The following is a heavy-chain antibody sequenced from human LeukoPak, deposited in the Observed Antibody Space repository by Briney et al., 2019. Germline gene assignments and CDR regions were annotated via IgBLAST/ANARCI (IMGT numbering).Heavy chain of an antibody. CDR1: GYTFTSYY. D-gene: IGHD3-22*01. Sequence: ASVKVSCKASGYTFTSYYMHWVRQAPGQGLEWMGIINPSGGSTSYAQKFQGRVTMTRDTSTSTVYMELSSQRFEDTAVYYCARRGDSSGSNDAFDIWGQGTMVTVSS. CDR3: ARRGDSSGSNDAFDI. V-gene: IGHV1-46*01. CDR2: INPSGGST. J-gene: IGHJ3*02.